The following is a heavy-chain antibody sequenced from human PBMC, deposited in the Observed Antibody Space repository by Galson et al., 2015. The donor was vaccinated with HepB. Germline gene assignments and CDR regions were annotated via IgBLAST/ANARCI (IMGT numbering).Heavy chain of an antibody. V-gene: IGHV4-39*01. Sequence: ETLSLTCTVSDGSISSSRHYWGWIRQPPGKGLEWIGRIYYSGSTYYSPSLKSRATISVDTSKNQFSLKVTSVTAADMATYYCVRPRYCSSATCSAAFDLWGQGTLVTASS. J-gene: IGHJ4*02. CDR1: DGSISSSRHY. CDR3: VRPRYCSSATCSAAFDL. D-gene: IGHD2-2*01. CDR2: IYYSGST.